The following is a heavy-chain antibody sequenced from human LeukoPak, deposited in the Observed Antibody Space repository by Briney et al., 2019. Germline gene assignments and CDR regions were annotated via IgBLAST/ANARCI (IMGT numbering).Heavy chain of an antibody. CDR2: IYPGDSDT. Sequence: GESLKISCKGSGSSFTSYWIGGGRQMPGKGLEGMGIIYPGDSDTRYSPSFQGQVSISADKSISTAYLQWSSLKASDTAMYYCARSNSGSYYDPFDYWGQGTLVTVSS. V-gene: IGHV5-51*01. CDR1: GSSFTSYW. CDR3: ARSNSGSYYDPFDY. D-gene: IGHD1-26*01. J-gene: IGHJ4*02.